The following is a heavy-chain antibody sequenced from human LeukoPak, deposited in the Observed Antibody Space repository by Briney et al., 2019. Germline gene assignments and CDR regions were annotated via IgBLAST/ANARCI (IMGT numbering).Heavy chain of an antibody. CDR3: ARDRGPPSIPSIAARPSWYFDL. CDR2: IYYSGST. CDR1: GGSISGSGYY. V-gene: IGHV4-61*08. D-gene: IGHD6-6*01. Sequence: SETLSLTCTVSGGSISGSGYYWSWIRQPPGKGLEWIGYIYYSGSTNYNPSLKSRVTISVDTSKNQFSLKLSSVTAADTAVYYCARDRGPPSIPSIAARPSWYFDLWGRGTLVTVSS. J-gene: IGHJ2*01.